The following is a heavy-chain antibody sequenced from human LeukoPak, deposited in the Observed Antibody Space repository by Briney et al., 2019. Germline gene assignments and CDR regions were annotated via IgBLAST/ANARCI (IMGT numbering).Heavy chain of an antibody. CDR1: GFTFSSYA. D-gene: IGHD3-3*01. V-gene: IGHV3-30-3*01. J-gene: IGHJ6*02. CDR2: ISYDGSNK. CDR3: ARDFSYYGMDV. Sequence: GWSQRLSCAASGFTFSSYAMHWVRQAPGKGLEWVAVISYDGSNKYYADSVKGRFTISRDNSKNTLYLQMNSLRAEDTAVYYCARDFSYYGMDVWGQGTTVTVSS.